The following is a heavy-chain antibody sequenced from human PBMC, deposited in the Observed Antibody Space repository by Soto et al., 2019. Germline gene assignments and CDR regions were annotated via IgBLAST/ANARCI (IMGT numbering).Heavy chain of an antibody. Sequence: ASVKVSCKASGYTFTSYAMHWVRQAPGQRLEWMGWINAGNGNTKYSQKFQGRVTITRDTSASTAYMELSSLRSEDTAVYYCARDRPGSCTNGVCLSWYFDLWGRGTLVTVSS. D-gene: IGHD2-8*01. CDR3: ARDRPGSCTNGVCLSWYFDL. J-gene: IGHJ2*01. CDR1: GYTFTSYA. V-gene: IGHV1-3*01. CDR2: INAGNGNT.